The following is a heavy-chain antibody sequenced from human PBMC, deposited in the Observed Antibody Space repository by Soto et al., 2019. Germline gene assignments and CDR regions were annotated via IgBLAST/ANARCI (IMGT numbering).Heavy chain of an antibody. Sequence: QVQLVQSGAEVKKPGSSVKVSCKVSGGTFSNYAIDWVRLAPGHGLEWMGGIVPIFGTTYYTQKFQGRATIIADDSTTPASLEMSSLRSEDTAIYYCARVEAVAGLYNYHGLDVWGQGTAVTVSS. CDR3: ARVEAVAGLYNYHGLDV. D-gene: IGHD6-19*01. V-gene: IGHV1-69*12. J-gene: IGHJ6*02. CDR2: IVPIFGTT. CDR1: GGTFSNYA.